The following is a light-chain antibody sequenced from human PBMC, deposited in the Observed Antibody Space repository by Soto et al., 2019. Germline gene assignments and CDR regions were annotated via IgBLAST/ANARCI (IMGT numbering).Light chain of an antibody. CDR1: QGIRND. V-gene: IGKV1-6*01. CDR2: PAS. Sequence: TQSLGSLYVFQGERVTXTCRASQGIRNDLGWYQQKPGKAPKLLIYPASILQSGVPSRFSGSGSGTDFTLTISSLQPEDFAAYYCLQDYNWPWTFFQGTKVYIK. CDR3: LQDYNWPWT. J-gene: IGKJ1*01.